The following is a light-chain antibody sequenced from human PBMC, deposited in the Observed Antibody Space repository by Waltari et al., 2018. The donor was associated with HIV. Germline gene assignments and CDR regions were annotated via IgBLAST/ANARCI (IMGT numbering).Light chain of an antibody. Sequence: SYELTQPPSVSVSPGQTANIACPGYKLGDQFVCWYQHKSGPSPLLVISHNDDRPSGIPERFSGSNSGDTATLTISGTQPMDEADYYCPACDSGSNWVFGGGTRLTVL. V-gene: IGLV3-1*01. J-gene: IGLJ3*02. CDR2: HND. CDR1: KLGDQF. CDR3: PACDSGSNWV.